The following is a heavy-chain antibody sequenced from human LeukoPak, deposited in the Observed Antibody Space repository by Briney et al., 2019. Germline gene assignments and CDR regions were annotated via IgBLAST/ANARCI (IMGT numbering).Heavy chain of an antibody. D-gene: IGHD4-17*01. CDR1: GFTFSSYA. CDR2: IWYDGSNK. J-gene: IGHJ4*02. CDR3: ARDPGVTTYYFDS. V-gene: IGHV3-33*08. Sequence: GGSLRLSCAASGFTFSSYAMSWVRQAPGKGLEWVAVIWYDGSNKYYADSVKGRFTISRDNSKNTLYLQMNSLRAEDTAVYFCARDPGVTTYYFDSWGQGTLVTVSS.